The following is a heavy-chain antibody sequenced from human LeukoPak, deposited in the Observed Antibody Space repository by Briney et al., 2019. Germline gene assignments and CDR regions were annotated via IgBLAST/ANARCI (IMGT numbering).Heavy chain of an antibody. V-gene: IGHV1-8*01. J-gene: IGHJ4*02. D-gene: IGHD2-8*01. CDR2: MSPKSGNT. CDR3: TREKYCADGICYED. Sequence: GASVKVSCKASGRTFTSHDINWVRQATGLGLEWLGWMSPKSGNTGYAQKFQGRVTMTRDTSISTAYMELSSLRFDDTAVYFCTREKYCADGICYEDWGQGTLVTVSS. CDR1: GRTFTSHD.